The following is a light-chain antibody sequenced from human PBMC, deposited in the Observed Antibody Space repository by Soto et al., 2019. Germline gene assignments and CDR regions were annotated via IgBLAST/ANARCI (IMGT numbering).Light chain of an antibody. Sequence: QSVLTQPPSVSGTPGQRVTISCSGGRSNIGSNTVAWYQQFPGTTPKLLIYRDDQRPSWVPDRFSGSKSGTSASLAISGLQFDDEADYYCAVWDDTLYGRVFGGGTKVTVL. J-gene: IGLJ3*02. CDR3: AVWDDTLYGRV. V-gene: IGLV1-44*01. CDR2: RDD. CDR1: RSNIGSNT.